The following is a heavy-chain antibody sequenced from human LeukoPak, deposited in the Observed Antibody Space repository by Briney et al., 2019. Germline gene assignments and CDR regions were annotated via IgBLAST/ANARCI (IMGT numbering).Heavy chain of an antibody. CDR3: ATETNGRHYDY. V-gene: IGHV3-7*01. CDR1: GFPFSSYW. Sequence: PGGSLRLSCAASGFPFSSYWMSWVRQAPGKGLEWVANIKQDGSEKYYVDSVKGRFTISRDNAKNSLYLQMNSLRAEDTAVYYCATETNGRHYDYWGQGTLLTVSS. CDR2: IKQDGSEK. J-gene: IGHJ4*02. D-gene: IGHD1-14*01.